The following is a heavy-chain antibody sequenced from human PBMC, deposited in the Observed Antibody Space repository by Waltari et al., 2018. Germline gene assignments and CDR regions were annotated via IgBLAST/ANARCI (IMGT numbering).Heavy chain of an antibody. V-gene: IGHV1-69*08. CDR1: GGTFSSYA. CDR2: IIPIFGTA. Sequence: QVQLVPSGAEVKTPGSSVQVSCKASGGTFSSYAISWVRQAPGQGLEWMGRIIPIFGTANYAQKFQGRVTITADKSTSTAYMELSSLRSEDTAVYYCVYYYDSSGYYEDYWGQGTLVTVSS. J-gene: IGHJ4*02. CDR3: VYYYDSSGYYEDY. D-gene: IGHD3-22*01.